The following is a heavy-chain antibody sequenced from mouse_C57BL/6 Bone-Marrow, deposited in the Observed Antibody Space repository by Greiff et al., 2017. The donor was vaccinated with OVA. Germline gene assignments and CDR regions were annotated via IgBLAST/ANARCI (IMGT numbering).Heavy chain of an antibody. V-gene: IGHV1-81*01. CDR1: GYTFTSYG. CDR2: IYPRSGNT. Sequence: QVQLQQSGAELARPGASVKLSCKASGYTFTSYGISWVKQSTGQGLEWIGEIYPRSGNTYYNEKFKGKATLTADKSASTAYMELSSLTSEDSAVYFCARDGHSGFDYWGQGTTLTVSS. CDR3: ARDGHSGFDY. D-gene: IGHD3-1*01. J-gene: IGHJ2*01.